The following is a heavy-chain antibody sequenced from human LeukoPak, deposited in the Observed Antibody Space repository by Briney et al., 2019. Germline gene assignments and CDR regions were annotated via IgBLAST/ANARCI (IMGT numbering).Heavy chain of an antibody. CDR3: ARLGTYSGSVFEY. D-gene: IGHD5-12*01. J-gene: IGHJ4*02. CDR2: INYSGST. V-gene: IGHV4-39*01. CDR1: GGSIISSNFY. Sequence: PSETLSLTCNVSGGSIISSNFYWAWIRQPPGKGLAWIATINYSGSTYYNPSLKSRVTISVDTSKNQFSLIPTSVTAADTAVYYCARLGTYSGSVFEYWGQGTLVTVSS.